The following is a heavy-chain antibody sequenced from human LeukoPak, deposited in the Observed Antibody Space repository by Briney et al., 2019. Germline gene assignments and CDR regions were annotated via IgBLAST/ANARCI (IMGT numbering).Heavy chain of an antibody. J-gene: IGHJ4*02. CDR3: ARDTAAASFDY. Sequence: SETLSLTCAVSGGSISSSNWWSWVRQPPGKGLEWIGEIYHSGSTNYNPSLKSRVTISLDKSKNQFSLKLHSVTAADTAVYYCARDTAAASFDYWGQGTLVTVSS. D-gene: IGHD6-13*01. V-gene: IGHV4-4*02. CDR1: GGSISSSNW. CDR2: IYHSGST.